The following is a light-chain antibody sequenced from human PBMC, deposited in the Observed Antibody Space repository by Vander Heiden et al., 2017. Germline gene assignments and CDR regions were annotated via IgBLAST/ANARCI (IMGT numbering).Light chain of an antibody. CDR3: LLSYGGAVV. CDR1: PGAVTSSHH. J-gene: IGLJ3*02. CDR2: DTT. Sequence: QAVVTQEPSLTVSPGGTVTLTCGPSPGAVTSSHHPYWFQQKPGQAPRTLIYDTTNRHSWTPARFSASLLGGKAALTLSGAQPEDEAGYYCLLSYGGAVVFGGGTKLTVL. V-gene: IGLV7-46*01.